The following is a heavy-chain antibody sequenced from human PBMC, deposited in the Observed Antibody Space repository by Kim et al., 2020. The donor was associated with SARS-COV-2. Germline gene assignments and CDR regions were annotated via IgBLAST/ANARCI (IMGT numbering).Heavy chain of an antibody. D-gene: IGHD1-26*01. CDR3: ARNSQRMGVSKLDY. Sequence: NPSLKSRVTISVDRSKTQFSLKRSSVTAPNTTVYYCARNSQRMGVSKLDYWGQGTLVTVSS. J-gene: IGHJ4*02. V-gene: IGHV4-30-2*01.